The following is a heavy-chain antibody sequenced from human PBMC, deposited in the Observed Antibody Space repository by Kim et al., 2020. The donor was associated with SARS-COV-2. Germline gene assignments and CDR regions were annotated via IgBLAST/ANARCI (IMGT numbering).Heavy chain of an antibody. CDR2: IYYSGST. Sequence: SETLSLTCTVSGGSISSGGYYWSWIRQHPGKGLEWIGYIYYSGSTYYNPSLKSRVTISVDTSKNQFSLKLSSVTAADTAVYYCARGIAAAGEINFDYWGQGTLVTVSS. J-gene: IGHJ4*02. CDR1: GGSISSGGYY. V-gene: IGHV4-31*03. CDR3: ARGIAAAGEINFDY. D-gene: IGHD6-13*01.